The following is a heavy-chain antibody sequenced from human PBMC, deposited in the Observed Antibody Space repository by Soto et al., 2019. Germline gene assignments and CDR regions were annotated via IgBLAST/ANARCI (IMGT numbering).Heavy chain of an antibody. Sequence: SETLSLTCTVSGDSINSYWWSWIRQSAGKGLEWIGRVYTSGTTNYNPSLKSRVTMSVDTSRNQFSLKLSSVTAADTAIYYCAREGSGSFYVDYWGQGTLVTVSS. CDR1: GDSINSYW. V-gene: IGHV4-4*07. D-gene: IGHD1-26*01. CDR3: AREGSGSFYVDY. CDR2: VYTSGTT. J-gene: IGHJ4*02.